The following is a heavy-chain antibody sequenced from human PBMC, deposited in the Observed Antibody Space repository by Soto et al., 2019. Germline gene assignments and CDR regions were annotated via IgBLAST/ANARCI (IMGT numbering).Heavy chain of an antibody. CDR3: ATVAGTPGGMEV. J-gene: IGHJ6*02. CDR2: ISAYNGNT. V-gene: IGHV1-18*01. Sequence: QVQLVQSGAEVKKPGASVKVSCKASGYTFTSYGISWVRQAPGQGLEWMGWISAYNGNTNYAQKLQGRVTMTTDTGTSTDYMELRSLRTDDTAVYSGATVAGTPGGMEVWDPGSTVTVAS. D-gene: IGHD6-13*01. CDR1: GYTFTSYG.